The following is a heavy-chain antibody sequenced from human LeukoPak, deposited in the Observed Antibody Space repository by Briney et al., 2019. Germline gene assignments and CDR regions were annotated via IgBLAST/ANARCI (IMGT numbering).Heavy chain of an antibody. CDR3: ARGESSSSPLYYYYYYMDV. CDR2: IYTSGST. J-gene: IGHJ6*03. V-gene: IGHV4-61*02. D-gene: IGHD6-6*01. Sequence: SETLSLTCTVSGGSISTSNYYWSWIRQPAGMGLEWIGRIYTSGSTNYNPSLKSRVTISVDTSKNQFSLRLNSVTAADTAVYYCARGESSSSPLYYYYYYMDVWGKGTTVTVSS. CDR1: GGSISTSNYY.